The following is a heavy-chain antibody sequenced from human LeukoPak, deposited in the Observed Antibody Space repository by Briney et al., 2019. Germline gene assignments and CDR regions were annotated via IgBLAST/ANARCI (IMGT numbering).Heavy chain of an antibody. D-gene: IGHD3-9*01. CDR1: GYTFTSYD. Sequence: WASVKVSCKASGYTFTSYDINWVRQATGQGLEWMGWMNPNSGNTGYAQKFQGRVTMTRNTSISTAYMELSSLRSEDTAAYYCARATGKDILTGRKLDYWGQGTLVSVSS. J-gene: IGHJ4*02. CDR3: ARATGKDILTGRKLDY. V-gene: IGHV1-8*01. CDR2: MNPNSGNT.